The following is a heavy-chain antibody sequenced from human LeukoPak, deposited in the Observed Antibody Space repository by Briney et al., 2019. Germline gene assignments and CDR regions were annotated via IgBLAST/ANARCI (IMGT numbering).Heavy chain of an antibody. V-gene: IGHV3-23*01. CDR1: GFTFSSYA. CDR2: ISGSGGST. J-gene: IGHJ5*02. CDR3: AKDRSWVSSGYYYARVYNWFDP. Sequence: PGGSLRLSCAASGFTFSSYAMSWVRQAPGEGLEWVSAISGSGGSTYYADSVKGRFTISRDNSKNTLYLQMNSLRAEDTAVYYCAKDRSWVSSGYYYARVYNWFDPWGQGTLVTVSS. D-gene: IGHD3-22*01.